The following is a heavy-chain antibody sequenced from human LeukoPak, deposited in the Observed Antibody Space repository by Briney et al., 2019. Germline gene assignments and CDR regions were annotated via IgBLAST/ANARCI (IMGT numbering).Heavy chain of an antibody. CDR3: ARGGYFDWLLTFDY. D-gene: IGHD3-9*01. Sequence: SETLSLTCTVSGGSISSGGYYWSWIRQHPGKGLEWIGYIYYSGSTYYNPSLKSRVTISVDTSKNQFSLKLSSVTAADTAVYYCARGGYFDWLLTFDYWGQGTLVTVSS. CDR2: IYYSGST. V-gene: IGHV4-31*03. J-gene: IGHJ4*02. CDR1: GGSISSGGYY.